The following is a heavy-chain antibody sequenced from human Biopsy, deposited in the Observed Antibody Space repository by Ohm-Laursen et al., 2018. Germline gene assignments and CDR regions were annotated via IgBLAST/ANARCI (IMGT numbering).Heavy chain of an antibody. Sequence: ASVKVSCKGSGYAVNDYFLHWLRQALGQGPEWMGWISPNSGGTNYAQKFQGRVTMTTDTSTSTVYLELRRLISDDTAVYYCARDIMNRIAGLVARSDVFDVWGQGTLVTVSS. CDR2: ISPNSGGT. D-gene: IGHD3-16*01. CDR1: GYAVNDYF. V-gene: IGHV1-2*02. J-gene: IGHJ3*01. CDR3: ARDIMNRIAGLVARSDVFDV.